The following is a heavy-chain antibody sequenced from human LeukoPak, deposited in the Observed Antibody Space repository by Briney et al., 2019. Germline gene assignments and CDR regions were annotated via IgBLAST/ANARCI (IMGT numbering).Heavy chain of an antibody. CDR2: IIPILAIA. V-gene: IGHV1-69*04. CDR1: GGTFSSYA. Sequence: SVKVSCKASGGTFSSYAFSWVRQAPGQGLEWMGRIIPILAIANYAQKFQGRVTISADKSTSTAYMELSSLRSEGTAMYYCASGHYGDYGQWSSMNYWGQGTLVTVSS. CDR3: ASGHYGDYGQWSSMNY. D-gene: IGHD4-17*01. J-gene: IGHJ4*02.